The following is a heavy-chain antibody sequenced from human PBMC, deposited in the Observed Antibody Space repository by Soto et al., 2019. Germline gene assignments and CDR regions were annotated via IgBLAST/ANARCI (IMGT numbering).Heavy chain of an antibody. Sequence: GGSLKLSCVVSGISFDDYAMHWVRQVPGKGLEWVSGINWDSGDIGYADSVKGRFTISRGNAKSSLYLQMNSLKTEDTALYYCAKDTAPGFYDANGHLDYWGQGTPVTVSS. CDR2: INWDSGDI. J-gene: IGHJ4*02. V-gene: IGHV3-9*01. CDR1: GISFDDYA. CDR3: AKDTAPGFYDANGHLDY. D-gene: IGHD2-8*01.